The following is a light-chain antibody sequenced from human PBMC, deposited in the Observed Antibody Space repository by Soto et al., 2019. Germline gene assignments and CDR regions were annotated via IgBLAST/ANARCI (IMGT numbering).Light chain of an antibody. J-gene: IGKJ1*01. CDR1: QSIMTW. V-gene: IGKV1-5*03. CDR3: QQYNAYSPWT. Sequence: DIPMTQSPSTLSDSIGDRVKITCRASQSIMTWLAWHQQKPGKAPKLLIFKASDLDVGVPSRFAGSGSGTEFTLTISNLQPDDVATYYCQQYNAYSPWTFGQGTKVDIK. CDR2: KAS.